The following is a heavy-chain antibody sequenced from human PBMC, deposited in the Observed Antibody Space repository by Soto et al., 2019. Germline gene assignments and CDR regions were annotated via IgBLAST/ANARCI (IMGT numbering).Heavy chain of an antibody. D-gene: IGHD6-13*01. Sequence: ASVKVSYKASGYTFTSYGISWVRQAPGQGLEWMGWISAYNGNANYAQKLQGRVTMTTDTSTSTAYMELRSLRSDDTAVYYCAREWEPVACASSSWYECYYGMDVWGQGTTVTVSS. CDR3: AREWEPVACASSSWYECYYGMDV. CDR2: ISAYNGNA. CDR1: GYTFTSYG. J-gene: IGHJ6*02. V-gene: IGHV1-18*04.